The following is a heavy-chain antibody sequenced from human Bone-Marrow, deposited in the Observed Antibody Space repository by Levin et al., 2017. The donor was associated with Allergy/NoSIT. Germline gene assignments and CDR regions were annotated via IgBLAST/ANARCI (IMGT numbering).Heavy chain of an antibody. J-gene: IGHJ5*02. Sequence: RGESLKISCAASGFTFSNYGMHWVRQAPGKGLEWVAVISYDGSNKYYADSVKGRFTISKDNSKNTLYLQMNSLRVEDTAIYYCAGHSGRWPYGWLDPWGQGTLVTVSS. CDR2: ISYDGSNK. CDR1: GFTFSNYG. V-gene: IGHV3-33*01. D-gene: IGHD6-13*01. CDR3: AGHSGRWPYGWLDP.